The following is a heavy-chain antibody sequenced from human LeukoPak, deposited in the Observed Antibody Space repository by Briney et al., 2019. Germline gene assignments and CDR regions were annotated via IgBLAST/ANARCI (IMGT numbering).Heavy chain of an antibody. V-gene: IGHV1-18*01. J-gene: IGHJ3*02. CDR2: ISAYNGNT. CDR3: ARERAHITMIVVAKGDALDI. CDR1: GYTFTSYG. Sequence: SVKVSCKASGYTFTSYGISWVRQAPGQGLEWMGWISAYNGNTNYAQKLQGRVTMTTDTSTSTAYMELRSLRSDDTAVYYCARERAHITMIVVAKGDALDIWGQGTMVTVSS. D-gene: IGHD3-22*01.